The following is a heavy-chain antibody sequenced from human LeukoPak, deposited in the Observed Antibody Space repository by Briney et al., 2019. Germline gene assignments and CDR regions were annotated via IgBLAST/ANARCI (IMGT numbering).Heavy chain of an antibody. CDR3: AKDGRQGAYDV. D-gene: IGHD2-21*01. Sequence: GRSLRLSCVASGFTFDDFTMHWVRQRPGKGLEWVSLISWDSSSTYFTDSVKGRFTISRDNTKNSLYLQMNSLTTEDTAFYYCAKDGRQGAYDVWGQGTLVTVS. CDR2: ISWDSSST. V-gene: IGHV3-43*01. J-gene: IGHJ3*01. CDR1: GFTFDDFT.